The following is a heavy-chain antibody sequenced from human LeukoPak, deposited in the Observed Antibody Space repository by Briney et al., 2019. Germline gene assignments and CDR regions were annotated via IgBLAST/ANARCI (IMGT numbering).Heavy chain of an antibody. J-gene: IGHJ4*02. Sequence: PGGSLRLSCAASGFTFSSYAMSRVRQAPGKGLEWVSAISGSGGSTYYADSVKGRFTISRDNSKNTLYLQVNSLRAEDTAIYYCAKDGRKRMTMIINEPKRPYYWDYWGQGTLVTVSS. CDR1: GFTFSSYA. CDR2: ISGSGGST. CDR3: AKDGRKRMTMIINEPKRPYYWDY. V-gene: IGHV3-23*01. D-gene: IGHD3-22*01.